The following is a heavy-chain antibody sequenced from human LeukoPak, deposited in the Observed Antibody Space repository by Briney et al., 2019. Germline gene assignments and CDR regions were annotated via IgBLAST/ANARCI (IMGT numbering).Heavy chain of an antibody. CDR1: GGSISSGDYY. Sequence: SQTLSLTCTVSGGSISSGDYYWSWIRQPPGKGLEWIGYIYYSGSTNYNPSLKSRVTISVDTSKNQFSLKLSSVTAADTAVYYCARGHFRYMVRGVPYYFDYWGQGTLVTVSS. V-gene: IGHV4-30-4*08. CDR2: IYYSGST. CDR3: ARGHFRYMVRGVPYYFDY. J-gene: IGHJ4*02. D-gene: IGHD3-10*01.